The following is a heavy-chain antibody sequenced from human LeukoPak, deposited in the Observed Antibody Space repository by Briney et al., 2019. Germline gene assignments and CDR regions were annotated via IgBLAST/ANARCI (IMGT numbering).Heavy chain of an antibody. J-gene: IGHJ4*02. D-gene: IGHD2-21*02. CDR1: GYTFTGYY. CDR3: ARDPPHIVVVTATPEPDY. Sequence: ASVKLSRKSSGYTFTGYYMNWVRQAPGQGLEWMGWINPNSGGTNYAQKFQGRVTMTRDTSISTAYMELSRLRSDDTAVYYCARDPPHIVVVTATPEPDYWGQGTLVTVSS. V-gene: IGHV1-2*02. CDR2: INPNSGGT.